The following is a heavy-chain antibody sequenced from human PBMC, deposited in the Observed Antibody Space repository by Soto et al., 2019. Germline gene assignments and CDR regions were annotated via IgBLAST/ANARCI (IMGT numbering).Heavy chain of an antibody. CDR2: INHSGST. CDR3: ARGRSMVRGVISHHNWFDP. V-gene: IGHV4-34*01. J-gene: IGHJ5*02. Sequence: SETLSLTCAVYGGSFSGYYWSWIRQPPGKGLEWIGEINHSGSTNYNPSLKSRVTISVDTSKNQFSLKLSSVTAADTAVYYCARGRSMVRGVISHHNWFDPWGQGTLVTVSS. D-gene: IGHD3-10*01. CDR1: GGSFSGYY.